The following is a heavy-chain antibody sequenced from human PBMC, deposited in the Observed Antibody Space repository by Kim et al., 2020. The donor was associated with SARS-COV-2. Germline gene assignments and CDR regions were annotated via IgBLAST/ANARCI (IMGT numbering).Heavy chain of an antibody. V-gene: IGHV4-59*01. J-gene: IGHJ6*01. Sequence: SETLSLTCTVSGGSISSYYWSWIRQPPGKGLEWIGYIYYSGSTNYNPSLKSRVTISVDTSKNQFSLKLSSVTAADTAVYYCARESHICLHQGPIGLPPGTLLQEHLWG. CDR1: GGSISSYY. CDR2: IYYSGST. CDR3: ARESHICLHQGPIGLPPGTLLQEHL.